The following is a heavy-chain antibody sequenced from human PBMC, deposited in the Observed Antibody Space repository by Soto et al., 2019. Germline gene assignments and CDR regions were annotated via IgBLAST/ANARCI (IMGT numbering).Heavy chain of an antibody. CDR1: GGSISGGGYY. Sequence: QVQLQESGPGLVKPSQTLSHTCTVSGGSISGGGYYWSWIRQQPGKGLEWIGYIYYSGSTYYNPSLKSRVTISVDTSKNQFSLKLSSVTAADTAVYYCARAFYDSSGYYYFDYWGQGTLVTVSS. J-gene: IGHJ4*02. V-gene: IGHV4-31*03. CDR3: ARAFYDSSGYYYFDY. D-gene: IGHD3-22*01. CDR2: IYYSGST.